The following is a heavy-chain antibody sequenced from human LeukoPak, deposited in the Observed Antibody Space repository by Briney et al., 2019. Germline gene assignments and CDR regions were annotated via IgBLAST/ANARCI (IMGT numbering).Heavy chain of an antibody. CDR1: GGSISIYY. CDR2: IYYSGST. CDR3: ARGYSSWNP. J-gene: IGHJ1*01. Sequence: SETLSLTCTVSGGSISIYYWSWIRQPLGKGLEWIGYIYYSGSTNYNPSLKSRVTISVDTSKNQFSLKLSSVTAADSAVYYCARGYSSWNPWGQGTLVTVSS. D-gene: IGHD6-13*01. V-gene: IGHV4-59*01.